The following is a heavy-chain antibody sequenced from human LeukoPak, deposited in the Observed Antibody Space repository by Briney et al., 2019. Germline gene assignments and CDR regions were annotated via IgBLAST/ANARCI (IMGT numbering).Heavy chain of an antibody. D-gene: IGHD2-15*01. J-gene: IGHJ4*02. Sequence: GGSLRLSCAASGFTFSSYWMSWVRQAPGKGLEWVANIKQDGSEKYYVDSVKGRFTISRDNAKNSLYLQMNSLRAEDTAVYYCTTDGYCSGGSCYDFDYWGQGTLVTVSS. V-gene: IGHV3-7*01. CDR3: TTDGYCSGGSCYDFDY. CDR2: IKQDGSEK. CDR1: GFTFSSYW.